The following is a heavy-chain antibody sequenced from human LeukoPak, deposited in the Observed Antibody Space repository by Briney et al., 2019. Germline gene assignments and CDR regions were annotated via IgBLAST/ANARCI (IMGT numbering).Heavy chain of an antibody. CDR3: ATYSSLNRREFQY. D-gene: IGHD3-22*01. J-gene: IGHJ1*01. V-gene: IGHV3-48*04. Sequence: GSLRLSCAASGFTFSTYSMNWVRQAPGKGLEWVSYISSTSSTIYYLDSVKGRFTISRDNAKNSLYLLMNSLRAEDTAVYYCATYSSLNRREFQYWGQGTLLTVSS. CDR1: GFTFSTYS. CDR2: ISSTSSTI.